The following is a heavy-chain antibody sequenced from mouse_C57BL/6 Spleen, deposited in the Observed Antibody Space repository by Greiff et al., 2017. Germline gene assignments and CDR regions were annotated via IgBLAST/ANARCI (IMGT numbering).Heavy chain of an antibody. CDR1: GFTFTDYY. D-gene: IGHD1-1*01. CDR2: IRNKANGYTT. Sequence: EVQLVESGGGLVQPGGSLSLSCAASGFTFTDYYMSWVRQPPGKALEWLGFIRNKANGYTTEYSASVKGRFTISRDNSQSILYLQMNALRAEDSATYYCARYYYGSSYYFDYWGQGTTLTVSS. CDR3: ARYYYGSSYYFDY. V-gene: IGHV7-3*01. J-gene: IGHJ2*01.